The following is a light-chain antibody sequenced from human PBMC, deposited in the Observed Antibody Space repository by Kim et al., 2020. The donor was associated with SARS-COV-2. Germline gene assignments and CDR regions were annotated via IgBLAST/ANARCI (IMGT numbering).Light chain of an antibody. Sequence: SVGEKETTSCRERQSVRGYLKCDKQKTGEAPKRLIYAASSLESGVPSRCSGGGAGRDSTLTISRVQPEEFATYFCQQSNSTPPCSFGPRTKVDIK. V-gene: IGKV1-39*01. CDR2: AAS. J-gene: IGKJ3*01. CDR3: QQSNSTPPCS. CDR1: QSVRGY.